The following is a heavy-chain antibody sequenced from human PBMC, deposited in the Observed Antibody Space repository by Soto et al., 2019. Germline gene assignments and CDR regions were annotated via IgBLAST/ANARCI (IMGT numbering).Heavy chain of an antibody. V-gene: IGHV1-18*04. D-gene: IGHD3-3*01. Sequence: ASVKVSCKASGYTFTSYGISWVRQAPGQGLEWMGWISAYNGNTNYAQKLQGRVTMTTDTSTSTAYMELRSLRSDDTAVYYCARDLLVLRFLEWLPPGYYYYGMEVWGQGTTVTVSS. CDR2: ISAYNGNT. J-gene: IGHJ6*02. CDR1: GYTFTSYG. CDR3: ARDLLVLRFLEWLPPGYYYYGMEV.